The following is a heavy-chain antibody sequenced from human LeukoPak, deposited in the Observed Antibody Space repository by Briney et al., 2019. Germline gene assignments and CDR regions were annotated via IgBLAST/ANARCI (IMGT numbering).Heavy chain of an antibody. CDR1: GFTFSNHA. Sequence: GGSLRLSCAGSGFTFSNHAMSWVRQAPGQGLEWVSSISGSGTNTYYAASVKGRFTISRDNSQNTLYLQMNSLRAEDTAVYYCIWFGEQLQRTLDYWGQGSLVTVSS. CDR2: ISGSGTNT. J-gene: IGHJ4*02. V-gene: IGHV3-23*01. D-gene: IGHD3-10*01. CDR3: IWFGEQLQRTLDY.